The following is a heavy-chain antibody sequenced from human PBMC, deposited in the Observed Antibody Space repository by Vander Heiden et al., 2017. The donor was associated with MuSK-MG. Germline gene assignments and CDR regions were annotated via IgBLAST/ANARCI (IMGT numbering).Heavy chain of an antibody. CDR1: GFTFSSYA. D-gene: IGHD3-10*01. J-gene: IGHJ3*02. CDR3: ARVALGTMGRGVTGAFDI. V-gene: IGHV3-30-3*01. Sequence: QVQLVASGGGVVQPGRSLRLSCAASGFTFSSYARRWVRQAPGKGLEWVAVISYDGSNKYYADSVKGRFTISRDNSKNTLYLQMNSLRAEETAVYYCARVALGTMGRGVTGAFDIWGHGTMVTVSS. CDR2: ISYDGSNK.